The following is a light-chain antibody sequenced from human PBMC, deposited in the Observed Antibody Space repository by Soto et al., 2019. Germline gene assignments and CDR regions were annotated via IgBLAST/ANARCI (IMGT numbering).Light chain of an antibody. Sequence: DIQMTQSPSSLSASVGDRVTITCRASQGISTYLNWYQQKPGKAPKLLIYAASSLQSGVPSRFSGSGSEKDFTLTISSLQPEDFATYSCRQSYSTTWTFGQGTKV. CDR1: QGISTY. CDR3: RQSYSTTWT. CDR2: AAS. V-gene: IGKV1-39*01. J-gene: IGKJ1*01.